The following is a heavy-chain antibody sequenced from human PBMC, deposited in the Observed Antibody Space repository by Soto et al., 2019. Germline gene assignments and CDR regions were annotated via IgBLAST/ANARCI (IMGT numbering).Heavy chain of an antibody. D-gene: IGHD6-19*01. Sequence: SETLSLTCTVSGGSISSSSYYWGWIRQPPGKGLEWIGSIYYSGSTYYNPSLKSRVTISVDTSKNQFSLKLSSVTAADTAVYYCARGGWYSPDAFDIWGQGTMVTVSS. CDR2: IYYSGST. CDR3: ARGGWYSPDAFDI. CDR1: GGSISSSSYY. V-gene: IGHV4-39*01. J-gene: IGHJ3*02.